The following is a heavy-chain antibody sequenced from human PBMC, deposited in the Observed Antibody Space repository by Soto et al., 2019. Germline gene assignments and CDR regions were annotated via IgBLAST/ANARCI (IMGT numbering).Heavy chain of an antibody. CDR3: AXGAYCXXGXXXXFDI. Sequence: VQLVESGGGLVKPGGSLRLSCAASGFTFSSYSMNWVRQAPGKGLEGVSSISSSSSYIYYADSVKGRFTISRDNAKNSLYLQMNSLRAEDTAVYYCAXGAYCXXGXXXXFDIXGXGTMVTVSS. CDR1: GFTFSSYS. V-gene: IGHV3-21*01. D-gene: IGHD2-21*01. J-gene: IGHJ3*02. CDR2: ISSSSSYI.